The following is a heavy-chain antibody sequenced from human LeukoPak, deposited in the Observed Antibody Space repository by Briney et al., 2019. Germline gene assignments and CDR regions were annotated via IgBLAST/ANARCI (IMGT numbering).Heavy chain of an antibody. CDR1: GFTFSTYS. D-gene: IGHD2-15*01. Sequence: GGSLRLSCAASGFTFSTYSMNWVRQAPGKGLEWVSSIGTSNSFIYYADSVKGRFTISRDNAKNSLSLQMNSLRAEDTAVCYCARDGSRYCSAGSCYSPSRVDVWGQGTTVTVSS. CDR2: IGTSNSFI. CDR3: ARDGSRYCSAGSCYSPSRVDV. V-gene: IGHV3-21*01. J-gene: IGHJ6*02.